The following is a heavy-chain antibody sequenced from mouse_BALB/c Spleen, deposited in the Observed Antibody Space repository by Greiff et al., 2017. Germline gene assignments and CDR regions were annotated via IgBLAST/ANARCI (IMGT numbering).Heavy chain of an antibody. V-gene: IGHV1-54*01. J-gene: IGHJ3*01. CDR1: GYAFTNYL. D-gene: IGHD2-4*01. Sequence: QVQLQQSGAELVRPGTSVKVSCKASGYAFTNYLIEWVKQRPGQGLEWIGVINPGSGVTNYNEKFKGKATLTADKSSSTAYMQLSSLTSDDSAVYFCARGYDYDMAYWGQGTLVTVSA. CDR3: ARGYDYDMAY. CDR2: INPGSGVT.